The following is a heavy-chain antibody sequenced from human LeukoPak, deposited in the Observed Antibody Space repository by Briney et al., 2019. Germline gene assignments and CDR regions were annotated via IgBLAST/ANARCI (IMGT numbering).Heavy chain of an antibody. CDR3: ARGRTGGRSGFDC. J-gene: IGHJ4*02. D-gene: IGHD7-27*01. Sequence: GSLRLSCAASGFSFSNYWMSWVRQAPGKGLEWVANIKQDGSEKYYVDSVKGRFTISRDNAKNSLYLQMNSLRAEDTAVYYCARGRTGGRSGFDCWGQGTLVTVSS. V-gene: IGHV3-7*01. CDR1: GFSFSNYW. CDR2: IKQDGSEK.